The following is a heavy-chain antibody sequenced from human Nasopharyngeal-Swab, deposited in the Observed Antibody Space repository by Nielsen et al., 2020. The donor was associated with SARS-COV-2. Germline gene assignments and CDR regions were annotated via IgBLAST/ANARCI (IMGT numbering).Heavy chain of an antibody. CDR2: INHSGST. V-gene: IGHV4-39*07. J-gene: IGHJ6*02. Sequence: SETLSLTCTVSGGSISSGGYYWSWIRQHPGKGLEWIGEINHSGSTNYNPSLKSRVTISVDTSKNQFSLKLSSVTAADTAVYYCARENVWGQGTTVTVSS. CDR3: ARENV. CDR1: GGSISSGGYY.